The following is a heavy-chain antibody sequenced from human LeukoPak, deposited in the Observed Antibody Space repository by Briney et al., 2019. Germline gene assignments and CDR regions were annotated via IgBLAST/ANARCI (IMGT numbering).Heavy chain of an antibody. V-gene: IGHV1-69*13. CDR1: GGTFSSYA. Sequence: SVKVSCKASGGTFSSYAISWVRQAPGQGLEWMGGIIPIFGTANYAQKFQGRVTITADESTSTAYMELSSLRSENTAVYYCARWSRGFGELLSYFDYWGQGTLVTVSS. D-gene: IGHD3-10*01. CDR3: ARWSRGFGELLSYFDY. J-gene: IGHJ4*02. CDR2: IIPIFGTA.